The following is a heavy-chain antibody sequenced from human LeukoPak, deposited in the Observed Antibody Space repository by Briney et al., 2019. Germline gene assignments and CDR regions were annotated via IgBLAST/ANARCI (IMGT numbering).Heavy chain of an antibody. Sequence: PSETLSLTCTVSGGSISSTSYYCGWIRQPPGKGLEWIGEINHSGSTNYNPSLKSRVTISVDTSKNQFSLKLSSVTAADTAVYYCARGGGYNWFDPWGQGTLVTVSS. V-gene: IGHV4-39*07. CDR3: ARGGGYNWFDP. CDR1: GGSISSTSYY. D-gene: IGHD6-25*01. J-gene: IGHJ5*02. CDR2: INHSGST.